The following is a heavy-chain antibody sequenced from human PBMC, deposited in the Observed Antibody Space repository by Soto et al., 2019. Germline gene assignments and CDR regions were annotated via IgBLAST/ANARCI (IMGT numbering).Heavy chain of an antibody. J-gene: IGHJ4*02. CDR3: ARGCRGGSSYSFGYFDY. D-gene: IGHD2-15*01. CDR1: GGTFSSYA. V-gene: IGHV1-69*13. Sequence: SVKVSCKASGGTFSSYAISWVRQAPGQGLEWMGGIIPIFGTANYAQKFQGRVTITADESTSTAYMELSSLRSEDTAVYYCARGCRGGSSYSFGYFDYWGQGTLVTVSS. CDR2: IIPIFGTA.